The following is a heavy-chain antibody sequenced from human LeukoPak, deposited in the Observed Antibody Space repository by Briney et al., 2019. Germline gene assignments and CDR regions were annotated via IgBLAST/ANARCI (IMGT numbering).Heavy chain of an antibody. CDR2: ISYDGNNG. Sequence: PGGSLRLSCAASGFTFSSYGMHWVRQAQGKGLEWVAYISYDGNNGYYTDSVKGRFTISRDNSNYMLFLHMSSLRIEDTGVYYCAKDSTRDYGYYGMPESWGQGTLVTVS. CDR3: AKDSTRDYGYYGMPES. D-gene: IGHD4-17*01. V-gene: IGHV3-30*02. CDR1: GFTFSSYG. J-gene: IGHJ4*02.